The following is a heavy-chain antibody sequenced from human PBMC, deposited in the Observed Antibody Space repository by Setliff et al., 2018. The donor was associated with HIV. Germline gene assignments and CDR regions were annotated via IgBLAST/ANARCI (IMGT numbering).Heavy chain of an antibody. J-gene: IGHJ4*02. D-gene: IGHD2-15*01. CDR2: INSGTGNT. V-gene: IGHV1-3*01. CDR1: GFIFTNYG. CDR3: ARAGAAETPHFDY. Sequence: GASVKVSCKASGFIFTNYGIHWVRQAPGHSLEWMGFINSGTGNTIYSQKFQGRVTFSRDTSASTAYMELSSLRSEDTAVYYCARAGAAETPHFDYWGQGTLVTVSS.